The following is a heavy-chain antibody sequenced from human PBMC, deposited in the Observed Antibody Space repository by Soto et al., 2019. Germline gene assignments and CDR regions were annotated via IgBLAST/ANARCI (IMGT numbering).Heavy chain of an antibody. CDR1: GFIFSKYQ. J-gene: IGHJ6*02. CDR2: INPDYSDT. V-gene: IGHV5-51*01. D-gene: IGHD4-17*01. CDR3: MRSYGDSYYFYYGMDV. Sequence: GESLKISCEGYGFIFSKYQIGRVRQMAGKGLEWMGIINPDYSDTRYGPSFQGQVTIPADKYINTAYQQWSSQKASDTAIFYCMRSYGDSYYFYYGMDVWGQGTTVTVSS.